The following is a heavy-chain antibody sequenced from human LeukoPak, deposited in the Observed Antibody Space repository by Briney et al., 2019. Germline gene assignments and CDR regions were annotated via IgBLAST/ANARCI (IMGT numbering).Heavy chain of an antibody. Sequence: PSETLSLTCTVSDDSISDYYRGWIRQPPGKGLEWIGYFHNSGTSTYNPSLKSRVTISADTSKNQFSLKLNSLTTADTAVYYCARYSGTGYGMYYFDFWGQGTLVTVSS. V-gene: IGHV4-59*01. J-gene: IGHJ4*02. D-gene: IGHD1-1*01. CDR2: FHNSGTS. CDR3: ARYSGTGYGMYYFDF. CDR1: DDSISDYY.